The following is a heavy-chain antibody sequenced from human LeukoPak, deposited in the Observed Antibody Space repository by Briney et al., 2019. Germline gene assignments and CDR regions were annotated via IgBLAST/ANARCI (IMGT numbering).Heavy chain of an antibody. V-gene: IGHV1-46*01. CDR2: INPSGGST. CDR1: GYTFASYY. Sequence: ASVKVSCKASGYTFASYYMHWVRQAPGQGLEWMGIINPSGGSTSYAQKFQGRVTMTRDTSTSTVYMELSSLRSEDTAVYYCARLSIVGAPAYWGQGTLVTVSS. D-gene: IGHD1-26*01. J-gene: IGHJ4*02. CDR3: ARLSIVGAPAY.